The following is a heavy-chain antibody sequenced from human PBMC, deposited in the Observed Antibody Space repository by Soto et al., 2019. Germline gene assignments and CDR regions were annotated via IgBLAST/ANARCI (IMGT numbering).Heavy chain of an antibody. CDR2: ISASGGNI. CDR3: ARVAGGLGYCDL. Sequence: EVQLLESGGGLARPGGSLRLSCVASGFIVSDYAMTWIRQAPGKGLEWVATISASGGNIEYTDSLNGRFTISRDNSKKTVYLQINGLTADDTAVHYCARVAGGLGYCDLWCRGTLVTVS. J-gene: IGHJ2*01. CDR1: GFIVSDYA. D-gene: IGHD3-16*01. V-gene: IGHV3-23*01.